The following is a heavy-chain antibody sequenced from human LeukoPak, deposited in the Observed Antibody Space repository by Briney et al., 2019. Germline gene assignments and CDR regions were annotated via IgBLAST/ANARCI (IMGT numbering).Heavy chain of an antibody. V-gene: IGHV3-23*01. CDR2: ISGSGGST. D-gene: IGHD3-9*01. Sequence: PGGSLRLSCTASGFTFSSYAMSWVRQAPGKGLEWVSAISGSGGSTYYADSVKGRFTISRDNSKNTLYLQMNSLRAEDTAVYYCAKEVLRYFDWLVEGMDVWGKGTTVTVSS. J-gene: IGHJ6*04. CDR1: GFTFSSYA. CDR3: AKEVLRYFDWLVEGMDV.